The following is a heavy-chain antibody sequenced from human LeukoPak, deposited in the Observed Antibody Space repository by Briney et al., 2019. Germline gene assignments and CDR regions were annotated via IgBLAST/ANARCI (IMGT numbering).Heavy chain of an antibody. D-gene: IGHD1-26*01. CDR3: ARGPTDSGSYLGAFDI. J-gene: IGHJ3*02. V-gene: IGHV4-34*01. CDR1: GGSFSGYY. Sequence: PSETLSLTCAVYGGSFSGYYWIWIRQPPGKGLEWIGEINHSGSTNYNPSLKSRVTISVDTSKNQFSLKLSSVTAADTAVYYCARGPTDSGSYLGAFDIWGQGTMVTVSS. CDR2: INHSGST.